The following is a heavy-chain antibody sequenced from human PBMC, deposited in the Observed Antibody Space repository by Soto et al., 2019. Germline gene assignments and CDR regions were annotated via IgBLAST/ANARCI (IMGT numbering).Heavy chain of an antibody. J-gene: IGHJ4*02. CDR1: GDTFSLYS. V-gene: IGHV1-69*04. D-gene: IGHD3-10*01. Sequence: QVQMVRSGAEVKRPGSSVKVSCKASGDTFSLYSINWVRKAPGLGHGWMGRVNPILSMSNCAQRFQGRVTMTADKSTSTAYMELSGLRSEDTAMYYCATSYGSGYRAFDYWGQGALVTVSS. CDR3: ATSYGSGYRAFDY. CDR2: VNPILSMS.